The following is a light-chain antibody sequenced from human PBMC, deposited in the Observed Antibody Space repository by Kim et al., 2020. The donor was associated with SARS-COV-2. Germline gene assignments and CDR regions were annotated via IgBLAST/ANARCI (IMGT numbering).Light chain of an antibody. J-gene: IGKJ1*01. V-gene: IGKV3-15*01. CDR2: SAS. CDR1: QSVSNN. Sequence: EIVMTQSPATLSVSPGERATLSCRASQSVSNNLVWYQQKPGQAPRLLIYSASIRATGIPARFSGSGSGTQFTLTISSLQSEDFAVYYCQQYNNWPRTFGQGTKVDIK. CDR3: QQYNNWPRT.